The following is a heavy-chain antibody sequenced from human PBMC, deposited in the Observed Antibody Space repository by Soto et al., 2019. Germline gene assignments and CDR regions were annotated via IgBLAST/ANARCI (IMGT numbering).Heavy chain of an antibody. CDR1: AYRFTNYW. CDR3: ARPDRGNQRRDGLDV. D-gene: IGHD3-10*01. J-gene: IGHJ6*02. CDR2: IYPDDSDT. V-gene: IGHV5-51*01. Sequence: PGESLKTSCKGSAYRFTNYWIGWVRQMPGKGLEWTGIIYPDDSDTRYSPSFQGQVTISADKSISTAYLQWSSLRASDAAMYYCARPDRGNQRRDGLDVWGQGTTVTVSS.